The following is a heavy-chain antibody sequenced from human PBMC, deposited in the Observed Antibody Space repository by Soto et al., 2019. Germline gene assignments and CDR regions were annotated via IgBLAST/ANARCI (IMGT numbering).Heavy chain of an antibody. J-gene: IGHJ3*02. Sequence: QVQLVESGGGVVQPGRSLRLSCAASGHTLSNHGMHWVRQAPGKGLEWVAVISYDGSNNYYADSVKGRFTISRDNSKNPVYLEMNRPRAEDTGGYFWAPSMTAPSLWNGLDIWGQGTMVSVSS. CDR1: GHTLSNHG. CDR2: ISYDGSNN. V-gene: IGHV3-30*03. CDR3: APSMTAPSLWNGLDI. D-gene: IGHD2-21*02.